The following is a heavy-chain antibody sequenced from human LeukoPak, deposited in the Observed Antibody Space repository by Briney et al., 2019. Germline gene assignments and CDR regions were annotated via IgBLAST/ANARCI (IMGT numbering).Heavy chain of an antibody. CDR3: VRSKTTGTYHFDY. J-gene: IGHJ4*02. Sequence: PSETLSLTCTVSGGSISSGPYDWGWIRQPPGKVLEWIASAYYTGSTYSSPSLRSRVTISVDTSRSQFSLRLRSVTAADTAVYYCVRSKTTGTYHFDYWGRGTLVTVSS. CDR2: AYYTGST. CDR1: GGSISSGPYD. V-gene: IGHV4-39*01. D-gene: IGHD1-7*01.